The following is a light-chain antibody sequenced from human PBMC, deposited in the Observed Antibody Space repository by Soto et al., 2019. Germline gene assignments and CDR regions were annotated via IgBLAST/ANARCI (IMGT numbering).Light chain of an antibody. Sequence: EVVMTQSPLSLPVTLGQPASISCRSSQSLAYIDGNTYLTWFHHPPGQSPRLLIYYVSNQDSGVPDRFSGSGSGTDLRLKISRVEAEDAGIYYCMQSTQWPPYTFGQGTKLEIK. J-gene: IGKJ2*01. CDR2: YVS. V-gene: IGKV2-30*01. CDR3: MQSTQWPPYT. CDR1: QSLAYIDGNTY.